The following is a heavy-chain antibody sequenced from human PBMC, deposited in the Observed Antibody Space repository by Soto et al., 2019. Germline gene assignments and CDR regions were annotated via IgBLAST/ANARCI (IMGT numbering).Heavy chain of an antibody. Sequence: ASVKVSCKASGYTFTSYAMHWVRQAPGQSFECMGWFNVGNGNTKYSQKFQGRVTFTRDTSASTAYMELSSLRSEDTVFYYCARAAMGYSSSWYDWFDPWGQGTLVTVSS. D-gene: IGHD6-13*01. CDR2: FNVGNGNT. CDR3: ARAAMGYSSSWYDWFDP. CDR1: GYTFTSYA. V-gene: IGHV1-3*01. J-gene: IGHJ5*02.